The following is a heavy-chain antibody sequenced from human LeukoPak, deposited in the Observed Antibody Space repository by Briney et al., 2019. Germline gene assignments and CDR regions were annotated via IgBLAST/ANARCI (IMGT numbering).Heavy chain of an antibody. CDR2: ISAYNGNT. CDR3: ARDLLRGGNSRDNWFDP. CDR1: GYTFTSYG. Sequence: ASVKVSCKASGYTFTSYGISWVRQAPGQGLEWMGWISAYNGNTNYAQKVQGRVTMTTDTSTSTAYMELSSLRSEDTAVYYCARDLLRGGNSRDNWFDPWGQGTLVTVSS. V-gene: IGHV1-18*01. J-gene: IGHJ5*02. D-gene: IGHD4-23*01.